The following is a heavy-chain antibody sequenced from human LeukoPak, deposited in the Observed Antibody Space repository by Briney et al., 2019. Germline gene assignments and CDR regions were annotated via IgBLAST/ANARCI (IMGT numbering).Heavy chain of an antibody. CDR1: GYTFTSYG. Sequence: EASVKVSCKASGYTFTSYGISWVRQAPGQGLEWMGWISAYNGNTNYAQKLQGRVTMTTDTSTSTAYMELRSLRSDDTAVYYCARGRRFHRCRKSACRPLCYMDVWGKGTTVTVSS. J-gene: IGHJ6*03. V-gene: IGHV1-18*01. CDR3: ARGRRFHRCRKSACRPLCYMDV. D-gene: IGHD2-15*01. CDR2: ISAYNGNT.